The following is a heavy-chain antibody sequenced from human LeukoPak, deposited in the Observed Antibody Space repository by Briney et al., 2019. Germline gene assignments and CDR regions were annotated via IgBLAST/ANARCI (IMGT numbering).Heavy chain of an antibody. V-gene: IGHV4-30-2*03. D-gene: IGHD1-26*01. CDR2: IYYSGST. CDR1: GGSISSGGYS. Sequence: SETLSLTCAVSGGSISSGGYSWSWIRQPPGKGLEWIGYIYYSGSTYYNPSLKSRVTISVDTSKNRFSLKLSSVTAADTAVYYCAEWELLSRTFDYWGQGTLVTVSS. J-gene: IGHJ4*02. CDR3: AEWELLSRTFDY.